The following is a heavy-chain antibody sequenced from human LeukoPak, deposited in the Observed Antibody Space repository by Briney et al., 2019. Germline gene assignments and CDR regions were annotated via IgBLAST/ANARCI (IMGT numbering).Heavy chain of an antibody. CDR1: GFTFSSYG. D-gene: IGHD1-26*01. V-gene: IGHV3-33*06. Sequence: GGSLRLSCAASGFTFSSYGMHWVRQAPGKGLEWVAVIWYDGSNKYYADSVKGRFTTSRDNSKNTLYLQMNSLRAEDTAVYYCAKSPRHTGELSYWGQGTLVTVSS. J-gene: IGHJ4*02. CDR2: IWYDGSNK. CDR3: AKSPRHTGELSY.